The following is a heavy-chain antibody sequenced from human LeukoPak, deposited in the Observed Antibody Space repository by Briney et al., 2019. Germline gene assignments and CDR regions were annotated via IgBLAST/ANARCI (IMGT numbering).Heavy chain of an antibody. CDR1: GDSVSSNSAA. CDR2: TYYRSKWHN. V-gene: IGHV6-1*01. D-gene: IGHD6-19*01. Sequence: SQTLSLTCAISGDSVSSNSAAWNWLRQSPSRGLEWLGRTYYRSKWHNDYAVSVKSRITINPDTSKNQFSLQLNSVTPEDTAVYYCAAGPYAFDIWGQGTMVTVSS. CDR3: AAGPYAFDI. J-gene: IGHJ3*02.